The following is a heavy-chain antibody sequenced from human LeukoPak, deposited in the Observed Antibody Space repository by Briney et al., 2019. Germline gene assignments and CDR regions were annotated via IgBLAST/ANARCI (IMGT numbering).Heavy chain of an antibody. J-gene: IGHJ4*02. CDR1: GGSIITSTYY. CDR3: ARVRLGRGLGY. CDR2: IHTSGST. V-gene: IGHV4-61*02. D-gene: IGHD6-19*01. Sequence: SETLSLTCTVSGGSIITSTYYWGWIRQPAGKGLEWIGRIHTSGSTYYSPSLKSRVTMSVDTSTNQFSLKLSSVTAADTAMYYCARVRLGRGLGYWDQGTLVTVSS.